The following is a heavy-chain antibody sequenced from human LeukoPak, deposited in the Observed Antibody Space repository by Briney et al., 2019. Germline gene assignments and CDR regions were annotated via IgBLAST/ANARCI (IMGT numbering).Heavy chain of an antibody. V-gene: IGHV3-33*01. CDR3: ARDRGIYSSSSPLGY. J-gene: IGHJ4*02. CDR2: IWYDGSNK. Sequence: GRSLRLSCAASGFTFSSYGMPWVRQAPGKGLEWVAVIWYDGSNKYYADSVKGRFTISRDNSKNTLYLQMNSLRAEDTAVYYCARDRGIYSSSSPLGYWGQGTLVTVSS. D-gene: IGHD6-6*01. CDR1: GFTFSSYG.